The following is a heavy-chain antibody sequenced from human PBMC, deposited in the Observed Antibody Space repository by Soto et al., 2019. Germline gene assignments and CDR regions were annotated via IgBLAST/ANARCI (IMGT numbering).Heavy chain of an antibody. D-gene: IGHD6-13*01. Sequence: ASVKVSCKASGYTFTSYDINRVRQATGQGLEWMGWMNPNIGNTGYAQKFQGRVTMTRNTSISTAYMELSSLRSEDTAVYYCARGLAAAGTGFDPWGQGTLVTVSS. J-gene: IGHJ5*02. V-gene: IGHV1-8*01. CDR1: GYTFTSYD. CDR3: ARGLAAAGTGFDP. CDR2: MNPNIGNT.